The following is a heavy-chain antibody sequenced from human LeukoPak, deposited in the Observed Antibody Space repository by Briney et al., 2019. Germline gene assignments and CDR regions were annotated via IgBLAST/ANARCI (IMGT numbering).Heavy chain of an antibody. CDR1: GFTFSSYG. V-gene: IGHV3-21*01. CDR2: ITTSSSYV. Sequence: PGGSLRLSCAASGFTFSSYGMNWVRRTPGKGLEWVSSITTSSSYVFYADSVRGRFTISRDNAENSLYLQMNNLRDEDTAVYYCARDPYSGDYGPYYYYYMDVWGKGTTVTVSS. CDR3: ARDPYSGDYGPYYYYYMDV. J-gene: IGHJ6*03. D-gene: IGHD5-12*01.